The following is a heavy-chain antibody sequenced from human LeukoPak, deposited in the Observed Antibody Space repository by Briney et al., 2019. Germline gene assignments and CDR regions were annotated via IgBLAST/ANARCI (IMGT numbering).Heavy chain of an antibody. D-gene: IGHD3-10*01. J-gene: IGHJ4*02. CDR2: IYYSGST. CDR1: GGSISSSSYY. CDR3: ARGDMVRGVYDY. Sequence: SETLSLTCTVSGGSISSSSYYWGWIRQPPGKGLEWIGYIYYSGSTNYNPSLKSRVTISVDTSKNQFSLKLSSVTAADTAVYYCARGDMVRGVYDYWGQGTLVTVSS. V-gene: IGHV4-61*05.